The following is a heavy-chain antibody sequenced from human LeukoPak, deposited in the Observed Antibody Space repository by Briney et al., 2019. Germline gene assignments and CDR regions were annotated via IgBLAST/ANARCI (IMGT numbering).Heavy chain of an antibody. D-gene: IGHD3-22*01. V-gene: IGHV4-39*01. Sequence: SETLSLTCTVSGGSISSSSYYWGWIRQPPGKGLEWIGSIYYSGSTYYNPSLKSRATISVDTSKNQFSLKLSSVTAADTAVYYCARLPYDSSGYYYDGPPYYFDYWGQGTLVTVSS. J-gene: IGHJ4*02. CDR1: GGSISSSSYY. CDR2: IYYSGST. CDR3: ARLPYDSSGYYYDGPPYYFDY.